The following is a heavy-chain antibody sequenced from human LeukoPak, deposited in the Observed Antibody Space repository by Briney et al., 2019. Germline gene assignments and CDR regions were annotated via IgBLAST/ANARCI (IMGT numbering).Heavy chain of an antibody. CDR1: GGSISSGDYY. V-gene: IGHV4-30-4*01. D-gene: IGHD3-22*01. Sequence: PSETLSLTCTVSGGSISSGDYYWSWIRQPPGKGLEWIGYIYYSGSTYYNPSLKGRVTISVDTSKNQFSLKLSSVTAADTAVYYCARYYYYDSSGYYYSAFDIWGQGTMVTVSS. CDR3: ARYYYYDSSGYYYSAFDI. CDR2: IYYSGST. J-gene: IGHJ3*02.